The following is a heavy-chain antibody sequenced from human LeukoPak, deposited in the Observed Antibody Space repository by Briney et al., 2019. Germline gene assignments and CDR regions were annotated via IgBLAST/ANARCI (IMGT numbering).Heavy chain of an antibody. CDR3: AKDTYYYDSSGPDI. CDR2: ISGDGGST. V-gene: IGHV3-43*02. CDR1: GFTFDDYA. D-gene: IGHD3-22*01. Sequence: GGSLRLSCAASGFTFDDYAMHWVRQAPGKCLEWVSLISGDGGSTYYADSVKGRFTISRDNSKNSLYLQMNSLRTEDTALCYCAKDTYYYDSSGPDIWGQGTMVTVSS. J-gene: IGHJ3*02.